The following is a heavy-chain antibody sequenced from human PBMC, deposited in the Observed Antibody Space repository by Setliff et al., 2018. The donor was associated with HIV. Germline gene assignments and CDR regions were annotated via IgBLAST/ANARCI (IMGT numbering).Heavy chain of an antibody. CDR2: MNPNSGNT. V-gene: IGHV1-8*01. Sequence: ASVKVSCKSSGYTFTSYDINWVRQATGQGLEWMGWMNPNSGNTGYAQKFQGRVTMTRNTSISTAYKELSSLRSEDTAVYYCARIAWPWWQWLVRSGKWYFDYWARERWSPSP. D-gene: IGHD6-19*01. CDR3: ARIAWPWWQWLVRSGKWYFDY. J-gene: IGHJ4*02. CDR1: GYTFTSYD.